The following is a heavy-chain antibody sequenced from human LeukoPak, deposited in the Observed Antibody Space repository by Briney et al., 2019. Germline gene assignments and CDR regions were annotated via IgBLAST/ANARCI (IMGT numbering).Heavy chain of an antibody. Sequence: SETLSLTCTASGGSISSYYWSWIRQPPGKGLEWIGYFYYSGSTNYNPSLKSRVTISVDTSKNQFSLKLSSVTAADTAVYYCAAGGIPAVFDIWGQGTMVTVSS. CDR1: GGSISSYY. D-gene: IGHD6-13*01. J-gene: IGHJ3*02. CDR3: AAGGIPAVFDI. CDR2: FYYSGST. V-gene: IGHV4-59*01.